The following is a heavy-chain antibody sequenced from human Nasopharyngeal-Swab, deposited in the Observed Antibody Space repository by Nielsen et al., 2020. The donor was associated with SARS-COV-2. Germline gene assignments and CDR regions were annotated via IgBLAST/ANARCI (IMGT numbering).Heavy chain of an antibody. CDR2: IYSGGSST. J-gene: IGHJ4*02. V-gene: IGHV3-23*03. D-gene: IGHD3-3*01. CDR3: AKDPHYDFWGGYYFDY. Sequence: WIRQPPGKGLEWVSVIYSGGSSTYYADSVKGRFTISRDNSKNTLYLQMNSLRAEDTAVYYCAKDPHYDFWGGYYFDYWGQGTLVTVSS.